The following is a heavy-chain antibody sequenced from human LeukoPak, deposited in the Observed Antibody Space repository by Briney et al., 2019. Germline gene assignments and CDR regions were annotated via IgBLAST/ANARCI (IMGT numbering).Heavy chain of an antibody. Sequence: GGSLRLSCAASGFTFSSYVMHWVRQAPGKGLEYVSAISSNGGSTYYANSVKGRFTISRDNSKNSLYLHMNSLRSEDTALYYCAKDHVYGGADDWGQGTLVTVSS. CDR1: GFTFSSYV. J-gene: IGHJ4*02. CDR2: ISSNGGST. D-gene: IGHD4-23*01. V-gene: IGHV3-64*01. CDR3: AKDHVYGGADD.